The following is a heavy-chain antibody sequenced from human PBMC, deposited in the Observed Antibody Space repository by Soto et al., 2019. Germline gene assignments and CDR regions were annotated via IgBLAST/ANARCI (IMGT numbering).Heavy chain of an antibody. V-gene: IGHV1-18*01. CDR2: INTYKGNT. CDR3: AKVQEKWSKFFDY. D-gene: IGHD2-15*01. J-gene: IGHJ4*02. CDR1: GYTFTNYG. Sequence: QVQLVQSGAEVKKPGASVKVSCKASGYTFTNYGVSWVRQAPGQGLEWMGWINTYKGNTNYAQKFQGRVTMTTDTSTSTAYMELRSLRYDDTAIYYCAKVQEKWSKFFDYWGQGTLVTVSS.